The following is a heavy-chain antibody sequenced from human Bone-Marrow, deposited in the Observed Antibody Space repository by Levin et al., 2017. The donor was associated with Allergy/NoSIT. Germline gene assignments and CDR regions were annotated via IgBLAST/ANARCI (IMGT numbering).Heavy chain of an antibody. CDR2: IFPSGTT. J-gene: IGHJ4*02. CDR3: ARIGIYRYFDY. Sequence: SQTLSLTCTVSGGSIRSYYWSWIRQPAGKGLEWIGRIFPSGTTSSNPSLKSRVTTSVDTSKNHFSPNPHSVTAADTAVYYCARIGIYRYFDYWGQGTLVTVSS. CDR1: GGSIRSYY. D-gene: IGHD1-14*01. V-gene: IGHV4-4*07.